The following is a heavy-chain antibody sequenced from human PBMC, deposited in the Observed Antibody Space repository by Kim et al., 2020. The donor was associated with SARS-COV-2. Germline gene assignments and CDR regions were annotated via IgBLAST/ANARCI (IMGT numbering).Heavy chain of an antibody. Sequence: SETLSLTCAAFGGSFSGFSWTWIRQSSGKGLEWIGEVHQSGNINYNPSLKSRVTISLDMSKNQFSLKVTSVTAADTAIYYCARGRVGVVPSPVLGLGPFWKYHYFDVWGKGATVTVS. CDR2: VHQSGNI. J-gene: IGHJ6*03. V-gene: IGHV4-34*01. D-gene: IGHD3-3*01. CDR1: GGSFSGFS. CDR3: ARGRVGVVPSPVLGLGPFWKYHYFDV.